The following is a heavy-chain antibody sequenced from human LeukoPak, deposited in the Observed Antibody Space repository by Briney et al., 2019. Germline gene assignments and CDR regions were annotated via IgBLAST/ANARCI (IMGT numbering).Heavy chain of an antibody. J-gene: IGHJ6*02. CDR3: AKYSSSSNYYYGMDV. CDR1: GFTFSSYG. V-gene: IGHV3-30*18. CDR2: MSYDGSYK. Sequence: GGSLRLSCAASGFTFSSYGMHWVRQAPGKGLEWVAVMSYDGSYKQYADSVKGRFTVSRDNSEKTLYLQMNSLRAEGTAVYYCAKYSSSSNYYYGMDVWGQGTTVTVSS. D-gene: IGHD6-13*01.